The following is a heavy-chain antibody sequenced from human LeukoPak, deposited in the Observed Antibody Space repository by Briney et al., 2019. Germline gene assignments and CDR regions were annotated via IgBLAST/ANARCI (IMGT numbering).Heavy chain of an antibody. CDR2: INWNGGST. J-gene: IGHJ6*03. Sequence: GGSLRLSCAASGFTFSSYWMHWVRQAPGKGLVWVSGINWNGGSTGYVDSVKGRFTISRDNAKNSLYLQMNSLRAEDTALYYCARGPPGSGSYYYYYYYYMDVWGKGTTVTVSS. CDR1: GFTFSSYW. CDR3: ARGPPGSGSYYYYYYYYMDV. V-gene: IGHV3-20*04. D-gene: IGHD1-26*01.